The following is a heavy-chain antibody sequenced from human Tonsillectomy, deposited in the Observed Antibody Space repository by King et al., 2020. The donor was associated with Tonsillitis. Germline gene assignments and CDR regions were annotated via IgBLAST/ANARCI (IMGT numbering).Heavy chain of an antibody. V-gene: IGHV3-21*01. CDR1: GFKFSDYN. Sequence: VQLVESGGGLVKPGGSLRLSCAASGFKFSDYNMNWVRQAPGKGLKWVSSISSSGTYMFYADSVKGRFTFSRDNAKNSLYLQMNGLRAEDTAVYYCARDGWMAATGGYFDYWGQGILVTVSA. D-gene: IGHD1-26*01. CDR2: ISSSGTYM. CDR3: ARDGWMAATGGYFDY. J-gene: IGHJ4*02.